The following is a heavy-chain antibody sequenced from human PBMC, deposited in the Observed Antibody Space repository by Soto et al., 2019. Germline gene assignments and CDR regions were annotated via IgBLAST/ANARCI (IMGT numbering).Heavy chain of an antibody. D-gene: IGHD6-19*01. CDR3: AREFPSIAVAATGFDY. J-gene: IGHJ4*02. Sequence: GGSLRLSCAASGFTVSSNYMSWIRQAPGKGLEWVSVIYSGGSTYYADSVKGRFTISRDNSKNTLYLQMNSLRAEDTAVYYCAREFPSIAVAATGFDYWGQGTLVTVSS. V-gene: IGHV3-66*01. CDR2: IYSGGST. CDR1: GFTVSSNY.